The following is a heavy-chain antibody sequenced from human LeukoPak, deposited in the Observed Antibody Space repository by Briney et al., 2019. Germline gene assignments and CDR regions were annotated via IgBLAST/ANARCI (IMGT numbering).Heavy chain of an antibody. CDR1: GGSINKFY. CDR2: VYYTGST. CDR3: ARDSATVTTRHFYY. Sequence: SETLSLTCVVSGGSINKFYWTSIRQPPGKGLECIGYVYYTGSTYYNPSLKNRVTISVDTSRNQFSLRLNYVTAADTAVYYCARDSATVTTRHFYYWGQGTLVTVSS. D-gene: IGHD4-17*01. V-gene: IGHV4-59*01. J-gene: IGHJ4*02.